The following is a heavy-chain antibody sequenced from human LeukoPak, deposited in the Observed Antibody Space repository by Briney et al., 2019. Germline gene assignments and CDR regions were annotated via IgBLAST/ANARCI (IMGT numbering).Heavy chain of an antibody. J-gene: IGHJ4*02. Sequence: PSETLSLTCTVSGGSISSSSYYWGWIRQPPGKGLEWIGSIYYSGSTYYNPSLKSRVTISVDTSKNQFSLKLSSVTAADTAVYYCARDQTGLLWTIDYWGQGTLVTASS. D-gene: IGHD3-10*01. CDR1: GGSISSSSYY. V-gene: IGHV4-39*07. CDR2: IYYSGST. CDR3: ARDQTGLLWTIDY.